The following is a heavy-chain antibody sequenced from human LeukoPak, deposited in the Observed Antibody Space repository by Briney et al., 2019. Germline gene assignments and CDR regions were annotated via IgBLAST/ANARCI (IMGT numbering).Heavy chain of an antibody. CDR1: GHTFTGYY. J-gene: IGHJ6*03. CDR2: INANSGGT. V-gene: IGHV1-2*02. CDR3: AREAVGFEAAPGKVYYYYYMDV. D-gene: IGHD5-12*01. Sequence: GASVRVSCKASGHTFTGYYMHWVRQAPGQELEWMGWINANSGGTNYAQKFQGRVTMTRDTSISTAYMELSRLRSDDTAVYYCAREAVGFEAAPGKVYYYYYMDVWGKGTTVTVSS.